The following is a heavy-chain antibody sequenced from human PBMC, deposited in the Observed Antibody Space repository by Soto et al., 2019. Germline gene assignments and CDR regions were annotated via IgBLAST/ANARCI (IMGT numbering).Heavy chain of an antibody. J-gene: IGHJ4*02. V-gene: IGHV1-69*12. CDR3: VRVVAIPGYPDN. D-gene: IGHD5-12*01. CDR2: IVPIVDTS. CDR1: GGTFSSYA. Sequence: QVQLVQSGAEVRQPASSVKVSCKTSGGTFSSYAISWVRQAPGQGLEWMGGIVPIVDTSTYAQKFQGRVTITAYESTSTAYMELSSLRSDDTAIYYCVRVVAIPGYPDNWGQGTLVTVSS.